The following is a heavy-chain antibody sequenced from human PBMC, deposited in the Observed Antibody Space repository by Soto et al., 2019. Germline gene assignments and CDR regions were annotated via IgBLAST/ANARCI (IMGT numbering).Heavy chain of an antibody. Sequence: QLQLQESGPGLVKPSETLSLTCTVSGDSINTHLYYWGWVRQSPGKGLEWIATIYYDGTTFYSPSLKSRVTISVDTSKNQFSLNLNSVTATDTAVYYCARRRHVYFDSWGQGTLVTVSS. J-gene: IGHJ4*02. CDR3: ARRRHVYFDS. CDR1: GDSINTHLYY. CDR2: IYYDGTT. V-gene: IGHV4-39*01.